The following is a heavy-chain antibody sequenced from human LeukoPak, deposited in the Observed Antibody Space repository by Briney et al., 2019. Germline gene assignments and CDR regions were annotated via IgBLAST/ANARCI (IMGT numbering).Heavy chain of an antibody. V-gene: IGHV1-24*01. CDR1: GYTLTELS. Sequence: ASVKVSCKVSGYTLTELSMHWVRQAPGKGLEWMGGFDPEDGETIYAQKFQGRVTMTEDTSTDTAYMELSSLRSEDTAVYYCATTTVKYNWFDPWGQGTLVTVSS. D-gene: IGHD4-17*01. CDR2: FDPEDGET. J-gene: IGHJ5*02. CDR3: ATTTVKYNWFDP.